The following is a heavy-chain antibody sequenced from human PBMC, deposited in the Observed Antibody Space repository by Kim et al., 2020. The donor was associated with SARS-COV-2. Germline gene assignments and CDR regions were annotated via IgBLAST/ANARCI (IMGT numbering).Heavy chain of an antibody. Sequence: TNYAQKPKGKLTMTTDTSTSTVYMELRSLRSDDTAIYYCARSGPSITGFDYWGQGTLVTVSS. CDR3: ARSGPSITGFDY. D-gene: IGHD1-20*01. J-gene: IGHJ4*02. V-gene: IGHV1-18*01. CDR2: T.